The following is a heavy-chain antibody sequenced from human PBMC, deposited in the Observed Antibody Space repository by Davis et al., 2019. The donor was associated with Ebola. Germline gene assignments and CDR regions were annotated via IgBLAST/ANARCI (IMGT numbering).Heavy chain of an antibody. V-gene: IGHV5-51*01. CDR3: ARHRPMSLGYRYFDF. J-gene: IGHJ4*02. Sequence: KVSCKGSGYSFTSNWIGWVRQMPGKGLEWMGIIFPGDSDTRYSPSFQGQVSISVDKSISMAYLQWSSLKASDTAMYYCARHRPMSLGYRYFDFWGQGTLVTVSS. D-gene: IGHD5-12*01. CDR2: IFPGDSDT. CDR1: GYSFTSNW.